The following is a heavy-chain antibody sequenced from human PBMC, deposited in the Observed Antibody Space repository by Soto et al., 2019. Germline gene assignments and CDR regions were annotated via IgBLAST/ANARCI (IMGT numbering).Heavy chain of an antibody. D-gene: IGHD3-3*01. J-gene: IGHJ6*02. CDR2: ISYDGSNK. CDR1: GFTFSSYA. V-gene: IGHV3-30-3*01. CDR3: ARINYDFWSGFPRRERYYHYGMAF. Sequence: PGGSLRLSCAASGFTFSSYAMHWVRQAPGKGLEWVAVISYDGSNKYYADSVKGRFTISRDNSKNTLYLQMNSLRAEDTAVYYCARINYDFWSGFPRRERYYHYGMAFWGQGTSVTVSS.